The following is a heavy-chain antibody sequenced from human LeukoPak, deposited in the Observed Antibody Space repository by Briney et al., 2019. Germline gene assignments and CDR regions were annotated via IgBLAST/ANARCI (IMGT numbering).Heavy chain of an antibody. CDR2: ISAYNGNT. J-gene: IGHJ4*02. CDR3: ARDLSLVVSNPLDY. Sequence: GASVKVSCKAAGYTFTSYGISWGRQAPGQGLEWMGWISAYNGNTNYAQKLQGRVTMTTDTSTSTAYMELRSLRSDDTAVYYCARDLSLVVSNPLDYWGQGTLVTVSS. V-gene: IGHV1-18*01. CDR1: GYTFTSYG. D-gene: IGHD3-22*01.